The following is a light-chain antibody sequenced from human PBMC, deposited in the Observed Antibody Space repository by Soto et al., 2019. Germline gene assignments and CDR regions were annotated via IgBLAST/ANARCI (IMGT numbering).Light chain of an antibody. Sequence: IVLTQSPGTLSFSPGERATLSCRASQSINSSHLAWYQQKPGQAPRLLIYGASGRATGIPDRFSGSGSRTDFTLTISRLEPEDFALYYCQHYTTSPFTFGPGTKVDIK. CDR2: GAS. J-gene: IGKJ3*01. V-gene: IGKV3-20*01. CDR3: QHYTTSPFT. CDR1: QSINSSH.